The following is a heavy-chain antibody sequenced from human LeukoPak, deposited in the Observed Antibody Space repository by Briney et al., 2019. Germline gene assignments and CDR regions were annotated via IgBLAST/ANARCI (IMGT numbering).Heavy chain of an antibody. CDR1: GYTFTGYY. CDR2: INPNSGGT. Sequence: GASVTVSCKASGYTFTGYYMHWVRQAPGQGLEWMGWINPNSGGTNYAQKFQGRVTMTRDTSISTAYMELSRLRSDDTAVYYCAREGCSSTSCYGNWFDPWGQGTLVTVSS. D-gene: IGHD2-2*01. V-gene: IGHV1-2*02. J-gene: IGHJ5*02. CDR3: AREGCSSTSCYGNWFDP.